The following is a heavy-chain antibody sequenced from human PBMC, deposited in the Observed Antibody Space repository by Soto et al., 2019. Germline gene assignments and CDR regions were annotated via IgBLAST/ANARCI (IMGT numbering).Heavy chain of an antibody. D-gene: IGHD3-22*01. CDR3: ARAHDSSGYYTDYYYGMDV. J-gene: IGHJ6*02. CDR1: GGSISSYY. CDR2: IYYSGST. Sequence: SETLSLTCTVSGGSISSYYWSWIRQPPGKGLEWIGYIYYSGSTNYNPSLKSRVTISVDTSKNQFSLKLSSVTAADTAVYYCARAHDSSGYYTDYYYGMDVWGQVTKVTVSS. V-gene: IGHV4-59*01.